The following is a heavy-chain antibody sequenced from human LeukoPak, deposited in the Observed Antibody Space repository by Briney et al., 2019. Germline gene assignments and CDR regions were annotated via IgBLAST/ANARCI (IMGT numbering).Heavy chain of an antibody. J-gene: IGHJ4*02. CDR2: ISGGSGFI. V-gene: IGHV3-23*01. CDR3: ARAAGSSLSRARFDY. D-gene: IGHD6-19*01. CDR1: GFTFTTYE. Sequence: GGSLRLSCAASGFTFTTYEMHWVRQAPGKGLQWVSAISGGSGFIYYAESVKGRFTISRDNSKGTVYLQMNSLRVEDTAIYYCARAAGSSLSRARFDYWGPGTLVTASS.